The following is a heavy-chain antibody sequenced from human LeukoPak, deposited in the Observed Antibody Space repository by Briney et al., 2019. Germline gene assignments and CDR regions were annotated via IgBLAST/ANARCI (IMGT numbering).Heavy chain of an antibody. D-gene: IGHD3-3*01. CDR3: AREAITIFGVVRTQTTYGPHRFDP. CDR2: IIPIFGTA. V-gene: IGHV1-69*01. J-gene: IGHJ5*02. CDR1: GGTFSSYA. Sequence: SVKVSCKASGGTFSSYAISWVRQAPGQGLEWMGGIIPIFGTANYAQKFQGRVTITADESTSTAYMELSSLRSEDTAVYYCAREAITIFGVVRTQTTYGPHRFDPWGQGTLVTVSS.